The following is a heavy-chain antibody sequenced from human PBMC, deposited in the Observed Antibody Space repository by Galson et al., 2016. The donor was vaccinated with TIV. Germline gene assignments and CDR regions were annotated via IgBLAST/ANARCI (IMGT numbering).Heavy chain of an antibody. D-gene: IGHD5-12*01. CDR2: IIPILGPT. J-gene: IGHJ3*02. CDR1: GGSFSTYA. CDR3: ARDNQATFGYDDAFDI. Sequence: SVKVSCKVSGGSFSTYAINWVRQAPGQGPEWMGRIIPILGPTKYAQRFQGRISITADKSTNTAYMDLRSLRSDDTAVYYCARDNQATFGYDDAFDIWGQGTLVTVSS. V-gene: IGHV1-69*06.